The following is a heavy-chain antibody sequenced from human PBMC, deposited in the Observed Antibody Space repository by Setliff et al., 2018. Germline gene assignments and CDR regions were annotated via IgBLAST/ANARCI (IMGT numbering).Heavy chain of an antibody. D-gene: IGHD3-3*01. Sequence: SETLSLTCTVSDASIGGSGYYWGWIRQPPGKGPEWIGNIHYSGSTHYNPSLKSRVTISVDTSKNQFSLKLSSVTAADTAVYYCASRATYYNFWSGYYLYWGQGTLVTVSS. CDR2: IHYSGST. V-gene: IGHV4-39*07. J-gene: IGHJ4*02. CDR3: ASRATYYNFWSGYYLY. CDR1: DASIGGSGYY.